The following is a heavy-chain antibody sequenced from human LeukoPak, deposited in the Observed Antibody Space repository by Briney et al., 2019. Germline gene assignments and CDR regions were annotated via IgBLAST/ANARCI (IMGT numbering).Heavy chain of an antibody. CDR2: ISGGGGRT. CDR1: GFTFSSYA. V-gene: IGHV3-23*01. Sequence: PWGSLRLSRAASGFTFSSYAMSWVRQAPEKGLEWVSAISGGGGRTYYTDSVKGRFTISRDNSKNTLYLQLNSLIVEDTAVYYCAKEPDGSGSHYSHFDYWGQGTLVTVSS. J-gene: IGHJ4*02. D-gene: IGHD3-10*01. CDR3: AKEPDGSGSHYSHFDY.